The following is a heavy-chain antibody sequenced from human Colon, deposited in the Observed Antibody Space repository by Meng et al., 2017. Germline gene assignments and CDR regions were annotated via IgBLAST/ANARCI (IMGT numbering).Heavy chain of an antibody. CDR3: ARHGGYYQDY. D-gene: IGHD4-23*01. CDR2: IDHRGDP. CDR1: GGSITTNSY. J-gene: IGHJ4*02. Sequence: VQLLGSGPGLGKPSGTLSLTCAVSGGSITTNSYWSWVRQSPEKGLEWIGQIDHRGDPYYNPSLKSRVTMSVDRSKSQVSLQLTSVTAADTAVYYCARHGGYYQDYWGQGTLVTVSS. V-gene: IGHV4-4*02.